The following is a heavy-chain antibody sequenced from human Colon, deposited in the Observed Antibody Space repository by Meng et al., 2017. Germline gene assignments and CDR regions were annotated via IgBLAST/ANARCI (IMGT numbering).Heavy chain of an antibody. Sequence: QVPLQVSGPGLVKSSGTLSPHGAVSVCSLSSGHGWTWVRQPPGKGLEVIGEIYPSGRTSSNPSLQGRVTILLDKSKNQFSLELNSVTAADTAIYFCARKRTSPGTLGFDYWGQGTLVTVSS. D-gene: IGHD6-13*01. CDR1: VCSLSSGHG. CDR2: IYPSGRT. J-gene: IGHJ4*02. CDR3: ARKRTSPGTLGFDY. V-gene: IGHV4-4*02.